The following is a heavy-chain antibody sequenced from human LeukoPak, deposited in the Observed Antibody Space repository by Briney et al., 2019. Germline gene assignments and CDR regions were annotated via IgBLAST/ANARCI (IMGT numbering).Heavy chain of an antibody. V-gene: IGHV3-74*01. CDR3: AKGGRNVIDY. CDR2: INSDGSST. D-gene: IGHD1-26*01. Sequence: GGSLRLSCAASGFTFSSYWMRWVRQAPGKGLVWVSRINSDGSSTSYADSVKGRLTISRDNAKNTLYLQMNSLRDEDTAVYYCAKGGRNVIDYWGQGTLVTVSS. CDR1: GFTFSSYW. J-gene: IGHJ4*02.